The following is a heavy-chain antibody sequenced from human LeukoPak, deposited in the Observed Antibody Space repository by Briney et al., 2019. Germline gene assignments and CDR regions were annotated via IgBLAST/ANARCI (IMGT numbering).Heavy chain of an antibody. V-gene: IGHV4-30-2*01. Sequence: SQTLSLTCTVSGGSISSGGYYWSWIRQPPGKGLEWIGYIYHSGSTYYNPSLKSRVTISVDTSKNQFSLKLSSVTGADTAVYYCARLSGSSDQHWGQGTLVTVSS. CDR1: GGSISSGGYY. J-gene: IGHJ1*01. CDR3: ARLSGSSDQH. CDR2: IYHSGST. D-gene: IGHD1-26*01.